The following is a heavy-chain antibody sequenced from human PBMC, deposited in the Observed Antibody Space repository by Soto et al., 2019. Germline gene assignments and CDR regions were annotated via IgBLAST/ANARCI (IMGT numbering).Heavy chain of an antibody. D-gene: IGHD1-7*01. CDR2: IYYSGST. CDR1: GGFLSESY. Sequence: PSETLSLTCAVYGGFLSESYWTWIRQHPGKGLEWIGYIYYSGSTYYNPSLKSRVTISVDTSKNQFSLKLSSVTAADTAVYYCARDRGTPGSFDPWGQGTLVTVSS. CDR3: ARDRGTPGSFDP. J-gene: IGHJ5*02. V-gene: IGHV4-31*11.